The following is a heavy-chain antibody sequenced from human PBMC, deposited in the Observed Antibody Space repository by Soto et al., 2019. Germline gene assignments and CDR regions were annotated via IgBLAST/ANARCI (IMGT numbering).Heavy chain of an antibody. CDR1: GFTFSSYA. CDR2: ISGSGRST. CDR3: AVLQLWSQPFDY. Sequence: GGSLRLSCAASGFTFSSYAMSWVRQAPGKGLEWVSAISGSGRSTYYADSVKGRFTIPRDNSKNTLYLQMNSLRAEDTAVYYCAVLQLWSQPFDYWGQGTPVTVSS. J-gene: IGHJ4*02. D-gene: IGHD5-18*01. V-gene: IGHV3-23*01.